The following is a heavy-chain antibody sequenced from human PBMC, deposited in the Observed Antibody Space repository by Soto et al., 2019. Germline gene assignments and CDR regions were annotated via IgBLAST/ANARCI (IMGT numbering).Heavy chain of an antibody. CDR3: ARDGCSSTSCHYYYYYMDV. CDR1: GYTFTSYA. D-gene: IGHD2-2*01. Sequence: ASVKVSCKASGYTFTSYAMHWVRQAPGQRLEWMGWINAGNGNTKYSQKFQGRVTITRDTSASTAYMELSSLRFEETAVYYCARDGCSSTSCHYYYYYMDVWGKGTTVTVSS. J-gene: IGHJ6*03. CDR2: INAGNGNT. V-gene: IGHV1-3*01.